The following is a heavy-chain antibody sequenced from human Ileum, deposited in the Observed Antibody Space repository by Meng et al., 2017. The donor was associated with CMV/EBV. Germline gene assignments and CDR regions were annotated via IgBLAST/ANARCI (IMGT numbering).Heavy chain of an antibody. CDR1: GYRFTDYF. J-gene: IGHJ4*02. CDR2: INPKNGGT. D-gene: IGHD6-6*01. CDR3: ARPFALARAPGDY. V-gene: IGHV1-2*02. Sequence: ASVKVSCKTSGYRFTDYFIHWVRQAPGQGFEWMGWINPKNGGTSYAQSLQGRVTMTIVPSTRTAYMELSRLTSDDTAIYFCARPFALARAPGDYWGQGSLVTVSS.